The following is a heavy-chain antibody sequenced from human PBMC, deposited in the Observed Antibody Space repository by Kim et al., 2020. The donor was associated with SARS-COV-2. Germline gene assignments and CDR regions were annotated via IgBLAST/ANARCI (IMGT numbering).Heavy chain of an antibody. CDR2: MYYSGST. CDR3: ARDLSYYYGLDV. J-gene: IGHJ6*02. V-gene: IGHV4-59*13. CDR1: GGSISGYY. Sequence: SETLSLTCSVSGGSISGYYWSWIRQPPGKGLEWIGYMYYSGSTFYNPSLKSRVIMSVDTSKNQFSLKVSSVTAADTAVYYCARDLSYYYGLDVWGQGTTVTVSS.